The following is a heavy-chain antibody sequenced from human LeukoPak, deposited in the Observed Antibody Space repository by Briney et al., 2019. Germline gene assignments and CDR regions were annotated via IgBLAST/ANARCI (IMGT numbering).Heavy chain of an antibody. Sequence: LRLSCAASGFTFSSYWMHWVRQAPGKGLEWIGSIYYSGSTYYNPSLKSRVTISVDTSKNQFSLKLSSVTAADTAVYYCARTNYDILTGYYSRYYYFDYWGQGTLVTVSS. V-gene: IGHV4-59*05. D-gene: IGHD3-9*01. J-gene: IGHJ4*02. CDR3: ARTNYDILTGYYSRYYYFDY. CDR2: IYYSGST. CDR1: GFTFSSYW.